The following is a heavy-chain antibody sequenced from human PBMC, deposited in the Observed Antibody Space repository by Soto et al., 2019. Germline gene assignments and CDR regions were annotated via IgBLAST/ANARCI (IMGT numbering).Heavy chain of an antibody. CDR1: GFTFSRYA. Sequence: GGSLRLSCAASGFTFSRYAMHCVRQAPGKGLEWGAVISYDGSNKYYADSVKGRFTISRDNSKNTLYLQMNSLRAEDTAVYYCAREHILYGMDVWGQGTTVTVSS. D-gene: IGHD2-15*01. CDR2: ISYDGSNK. J-gene: IGHJ6*02. CDR3: AREHILYGMDV. V-gene: IGHV3-30-3*01.